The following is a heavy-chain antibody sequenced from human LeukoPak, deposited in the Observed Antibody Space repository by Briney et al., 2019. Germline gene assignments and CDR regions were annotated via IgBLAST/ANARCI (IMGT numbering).Heavy chain of an antibody. CDR2: IIPIFGTA. D-gene: IGHD3-22*01. J-gene: IGHJ3*02. Sequence: ASVKVSCKASGGTFSSYAISWVRQAPGQGLEWMGGIIPIFGTANYAQKFQGRVTITTDESTSTAYMELSSLRSEDTAVYYCARGFFGYYDSSGENAFDIWGQGTTVTVSS. CDR3: ARGFFGYYDSSGENAFDI. V-gene: IGHV1-69*05. CDR1: GGTFSSYA.